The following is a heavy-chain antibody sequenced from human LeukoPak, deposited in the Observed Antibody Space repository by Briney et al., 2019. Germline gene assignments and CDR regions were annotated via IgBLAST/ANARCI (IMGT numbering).Heavy chain of an antibody. CDR3: ARDRRYSYGYYP. CDR1: GFTFSSYS. Sequence: GGSLRLSCAASGFTFSSYSMHWVRQAPGKGLVWVSRINSDGSSTSYADSVKGRFTISRDNAKNSLYLQMNSLRAEDTAVYYCARDRRYSYGYYPWGQGTLVTVSS. J-gene: IGHJ5*02. V-gene: IGHV3-74*01. CDR2: INSDGSST. D-gene: IGHD5-18*01.